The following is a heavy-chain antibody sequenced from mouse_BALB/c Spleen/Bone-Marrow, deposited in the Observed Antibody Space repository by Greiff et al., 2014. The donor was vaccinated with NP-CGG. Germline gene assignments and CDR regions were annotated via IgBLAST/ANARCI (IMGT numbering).Heavy chain of an antibody. J-gene: IGHJ4*01. D-gene: IGHD2-10*02. CDR3: ARNPYGNYAMDY. CDR2: IWSDGST. V-gene: IGHV2-6*02. CDR1: GFSLTTYG. Sequence: VQLVESRPGLVAPSQSLSITCTVSGFSLTTYGVHWVRQPPGKGLEWLVVIWSDGSTTYNSALKSRLSISKDNSKSQVFLKMNSLQTDDTAMYDCARNPYGNYAMDYRGQGTSVTVSS.